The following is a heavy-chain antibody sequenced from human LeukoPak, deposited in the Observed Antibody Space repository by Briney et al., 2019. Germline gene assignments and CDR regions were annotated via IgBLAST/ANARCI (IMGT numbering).Heavy chain of an antibody. Sequence: GGSLRLSCAASGFTSSSYEMNWVRQAPGKGLEWVSYISSSGSTIYYADSVKGRFTISRDNAKNSLYLQMNSLRAEDTAVYYCARASSGWYRSFDYWGQGTLVTVSS. J-gene: IGHJ4*02. CDR2: ISSSGSTI. CDR1: GFTSSSYE. D-gene: IGHD6-19*01. V-gene: IGHV3-48*03. CDR3: ARASSGWYRSFDY.